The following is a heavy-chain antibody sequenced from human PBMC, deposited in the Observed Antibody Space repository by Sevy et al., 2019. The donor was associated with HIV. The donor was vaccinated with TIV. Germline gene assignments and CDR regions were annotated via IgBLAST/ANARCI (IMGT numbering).Heavy chain of an antibody. D-gene: IGHD6-19*01. V-gene: IGHV3-7*01. Sequence: GGSLRLSCAVSGFTFSRHYMTWVRQAPGKGLEWVANIKQDGTGEYYVDSVKGRFTISRDNAKNSLYLQMNSLRAEDMAVYYCARGSGWLTDYWGQGTLVTVSS. CDR2: IKQDGTGE. CDR3: ARGSGWLTDY. J-gene: IGHJ4*02. CDR1: GFTFSRHY.